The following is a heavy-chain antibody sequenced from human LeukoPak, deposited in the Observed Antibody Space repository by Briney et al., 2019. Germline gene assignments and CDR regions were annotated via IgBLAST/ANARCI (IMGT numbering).Heavy chain of an antibody. CDR2: IYYSGTT. CDR1: GDSIRTSSYY. CDR3: ARQFYHDSSGAGY. J-gene: IGHJ4*02. D-gene: IGHD3-22*01. V-gene: IGHV4-39*01. Sequence: SETLSLTCTVSGDSIRTSSYYWGWIRQPPGKGLEWIGSIYYSGTTYYNPSLKSRVAMSMDTSKNQFSLKLSSVTAADTAMYYCARQFYHDSSGAGYWGQGALVTVSS.